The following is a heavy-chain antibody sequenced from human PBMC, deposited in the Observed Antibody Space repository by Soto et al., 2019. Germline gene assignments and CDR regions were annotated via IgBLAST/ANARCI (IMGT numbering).Heavy chain of an antibody. J-gene: IGHJ4*02. D-gene: IGHD2-2*01. CDR2: ISGSGIST. V-gene: IGHV3-23*01. Sequence: GGSLRLSCAASGFTIRSYAMSWVRQAPGKGLEWVSGISGSGISTHYADSVKGRFTISRDNAKNSLYLQMNSLRAEDTAVYYCAREDTYCSSTSCHGSDYWGQGTLVTVSS. CDR1: GFTIRSYA. CDR3: AREDTYCSSTSCHGSDY.